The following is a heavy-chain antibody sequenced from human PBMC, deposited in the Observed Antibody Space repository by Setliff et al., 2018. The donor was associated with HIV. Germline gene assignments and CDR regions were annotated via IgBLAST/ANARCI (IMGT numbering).Heavy chain of an antibody. CDR2: ISYTDST. CDR1: GVSISSYY. J-gene: IGHJ4*02. V-gene: IGHV4-59*08. Sequence: LSLTCTVSGVSISSYYWSWIRQPPGKGLEWIGYISYTDSTAYNPSLKSRVSISIDTSKNQFSLKLSSVTAADTAVYYCARRSTSTGIDYWGQGTLVTVSS. CDR3: ARRSTSTGIDY. D-gene: IGHD2-2*01.